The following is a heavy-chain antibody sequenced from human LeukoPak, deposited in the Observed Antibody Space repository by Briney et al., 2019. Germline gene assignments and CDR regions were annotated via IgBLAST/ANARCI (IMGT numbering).Heavy chain of an antibody. CDR2: ISGSGGSI. CDR1: GFTFSSYA. J-gene: IGHJ4*02. V-gene: IGHV3-23*01. D-gene: IGHD6-19*01. Sequence: GGSLRLSCAASGFTFSSYAMSWVRQAPGKGLEWVSAISGSGGSIYYADSVKGRFTISRDNSKNTLYLQMNSLRAEDTAVYYCAKFGNSYSGIAVAGLNFDYWGQGTLVTVSS. CDR3: AKFGNSYSGIAVAGLNFDY.